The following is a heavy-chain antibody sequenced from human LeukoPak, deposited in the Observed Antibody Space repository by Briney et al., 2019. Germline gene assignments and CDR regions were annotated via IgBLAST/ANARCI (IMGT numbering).Heavy chain of an antibody. D-gene: IGHD5-18*01. V-gene: IGHV3-43*02. CDR3: ARDLPGYSYADDAFDI. CDR1: GFTFDDYA. CDR2: ISGDGGST. Sequence: GGSLRLSCAASGFTFDDYAMHWVRQAPGKGLEWVSLISGDGGSTYYAVSVKGRFTISRDNGKNSLYLQMNSLRAEDTAVYYCARDLPGYSYADDAFDIWGQGTMVTVSS. J-gene: IGHJ3*02.